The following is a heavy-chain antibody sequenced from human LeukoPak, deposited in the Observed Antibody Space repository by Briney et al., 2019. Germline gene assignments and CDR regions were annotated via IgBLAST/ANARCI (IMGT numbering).Heavy chain of an antibody. D-gene: IGHD3-10*01. CDR2: IYTSGST. J-gene: IGHJ6*03. CDR1: GGSISSGSYY. CDR3: ARDQYYYGSGSSNPTYYYYYYYMDV. V-gene: IGHV4-61*02. Sequence: SQTLSLTCTVSGGSISSGSYYWSWIRQPAGKGLEWIGRIYTSGSTNYNPSLKSRVTISVDTSKNQFSLTLSSVTAADTAVYYCARDQYYYGSGSSNPTYYYYYYYMDVWGKGTTVTVSS.